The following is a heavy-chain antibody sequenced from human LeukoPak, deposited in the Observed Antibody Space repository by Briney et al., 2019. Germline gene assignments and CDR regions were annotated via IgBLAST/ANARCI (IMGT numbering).Heavy chain of an antibody. V-gene: IGHV1-18*01. J-gene: IGHJ4*02. CDR3: ARDGSYSYGTFDY. CDR1: GYTFTNYG. CDR2: TNGYNGKT. D-gene: IGHD5-18*01. Sequence: GASVKVSCKASGYTFTNYGLSWVRQAPGQGLEWMGWTNGYNGKTNYAQKFQGRVTMTTDTSTNTTYMELRSLRSDDTAVYYCARDGSYSYGTFDYWGQRTLVTVSS.